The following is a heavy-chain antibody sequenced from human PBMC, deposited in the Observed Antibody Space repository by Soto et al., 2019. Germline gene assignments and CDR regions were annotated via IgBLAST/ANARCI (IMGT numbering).Heavy chain of an antibody. CDR2: ISTYHHYA. CDR3: ARNGSGNAMDV. CDR1: GYTFISYG. V-gene: IGHV1-18*04. J-gene: IGHJ6*02. Sequence: ASVKVSCKASGYTFISYGISWVRQAPGQGLEWMGWISTYHHYAKYTQKLQGRVTMTTDTSTSTAYMELRSLKSDDTAVYYCARNGSGNAMDVWGQGITVTVSS. D-gene: IGHD3-3*01.